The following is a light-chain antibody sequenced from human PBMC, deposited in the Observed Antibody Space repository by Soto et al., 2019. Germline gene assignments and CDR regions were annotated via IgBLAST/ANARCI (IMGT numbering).Light chain of an antibody. J-gene: IGLJ2*01. Sequence: QSALTQPPSASGSPGQSVTISCTGTSSDVGGYNYVSWYQQHPGKAPKLMIYEVSKRPSGVPDRFSGSKSGNTASLTVSGLHAEDEADYYCSSYASSRGVFGGGTKLTVL. CDR2: EVS. CDR1: SSDVGGYNY. CDR3: SSYASSRGV. V-gene: IGLV2-8*01.